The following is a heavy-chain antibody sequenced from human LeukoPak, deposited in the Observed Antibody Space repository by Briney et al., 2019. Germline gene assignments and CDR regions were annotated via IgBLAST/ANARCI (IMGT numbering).Heavy chain of an antibody. V-gene: IGHV4-39*07. CDR1: GGSISSGGYY. J-gene: IGHJ4*02. D-gene: IGHD3-16*02. CDR2: IYYSGST. Sequence: PSQTLSLTCTVSGGSISSGGYYWSWIRQPPGKGLEWIGTIYYSGSTYYNPSLKSRVTLSVDKSKNQFSLRLNSVTAADTAMYYCARSHDHLWGNYPDYWGQGTLVTVSS. CDR3: ARSHDHLWGNYPDY.